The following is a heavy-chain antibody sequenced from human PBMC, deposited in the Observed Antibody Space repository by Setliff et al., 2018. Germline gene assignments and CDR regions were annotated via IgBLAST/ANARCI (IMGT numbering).Heavy chain of an antibody. V-gene: IGHV1-2*06. Sequence: ASVKVSCKASGYTFTGYYMDWVRQAPGQGLEWMGRINPSSGATIYAQKFQGRVTMTSDTSISTAYMELGRLRSDDTAVYFCARDGGGDSDAFDIWGQGTMVTVSS. D-gene: IGHD3-16*01. CDR1: GYTFTGYY. CDR3: ARDGGGDSDAFDI. J-gene: IGHJ3*02. CDR2: INPSSGAT.